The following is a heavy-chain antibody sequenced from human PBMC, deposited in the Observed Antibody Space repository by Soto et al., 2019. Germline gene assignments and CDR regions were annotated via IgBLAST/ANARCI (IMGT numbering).Heavy chain of an antibody. CDR3: ARAAAGHYYYYGMDV. V-gene: IGHV4-31*03. D-gene: IGHD6-13*01. J-gene: IGHJ6*02. CDR2: IYHSGSA. CDR1: GGSINSGVNY. Sequence: PSETLSLTCSVSGGSINSGVNYWSWIRQHPGQGLEWIGYIYHSGSAYYNPSLKSRVTISVDTSKNQFSLKLSSVTAADTAVYYCARAAAGHYYYYGMDVWGQGTTVTVSS.